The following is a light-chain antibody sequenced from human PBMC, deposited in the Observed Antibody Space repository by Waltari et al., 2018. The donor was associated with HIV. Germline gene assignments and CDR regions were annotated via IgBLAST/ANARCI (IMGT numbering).Light chain of an antibody. V-gene: IGLV1-40*01. Sequence: QSVLTHPPSVSAPPGQRVPIPSTRSSPNIRPAYDVHWYQQLPGTAPKLLIQVNANRPAGVPDRIAGSKSGTSASLAITGLQAEDEADYYCQSYDSSLSGDVFGTGTKVTVL. CDR3: QSYDSSLSGDV. CDR2: VNA. CDR1: SPNIRPAYD. J-gene: IGLJ1*01.